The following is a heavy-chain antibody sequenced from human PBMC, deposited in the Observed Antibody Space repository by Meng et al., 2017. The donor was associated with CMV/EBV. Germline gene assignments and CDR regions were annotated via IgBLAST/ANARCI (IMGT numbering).Heavy chain of an antibody. D-gene: IGHD3-9*01. Sequence: VKVSCKASGYTFTSYGISWVRQAPGQGLEWMGWISAYNGNTNYAQKLQGRVTMTTDTSTSTAYMELRSLRSDDTAVYYCARNAFGNDILSYFDYWGQGTLVTVSS. V-gene: IGHV1-18*01. CDR1: GYTFTSYG. J-gene: IGHJ4*02. CDR2: ISAYNGNT. CDR3: ARNAFGNDILSYFDY.